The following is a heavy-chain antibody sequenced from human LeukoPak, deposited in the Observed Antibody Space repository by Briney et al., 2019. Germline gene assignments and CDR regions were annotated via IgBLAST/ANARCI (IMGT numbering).Heavy chain of an antibody. Sequence: GASVKVSCKASGYTFNVYYIHWLRQAPGQGLEWMGLINPNYGDTKFAENFQGRVTMTRDVSTSTVYMELKSLTSGDTAMYYCATIFRGRLQSDAFDIWGQGTTVTDSS. CDR3: ATIFRGRLQSDAFDI. CDR1: GYTFNVYY. J-gene: IGHJ3*02. CDR2: INPNYGDT. D-gene: IGHD3-16*01. V-gene: IGHV1-2*02.